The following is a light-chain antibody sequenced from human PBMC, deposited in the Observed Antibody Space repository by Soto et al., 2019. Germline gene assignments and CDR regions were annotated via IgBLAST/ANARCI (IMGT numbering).Light chain of an antibody. CDR2: LGS. V-gene: IGKV2-28*01. CDR3: MQPLQTLMT. Sequence: EIVLTQSPLSLSVSPGEPASISCRSSQSLTHSSGYNYLDWYLLKPGQPPQLLIYLGSNRGAGVPDRFSASGSGTAFTLTISRVETEDAGFYFCMQPLQTLMTFGQGTRLEIQ. J-gene: IGKJ5*01. CDR1: QSLTHSSGYNY.